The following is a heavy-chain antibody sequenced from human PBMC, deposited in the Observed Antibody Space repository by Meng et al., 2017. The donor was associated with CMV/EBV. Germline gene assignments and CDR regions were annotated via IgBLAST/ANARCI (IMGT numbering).Heavy chain of an antibody. V-gene: IGHV5-51*01. CDR1: GYSFTSYW. CDR2: IYPGDSDT. Sequence: GESLKISCKGSGYSFTSYWIGWVRQMPGKGLEWMWIIYPGDSDTRYSPSFQGQVTISADKSISTAYLQWSRLKAEYTAMYDCATISSGYAHWGQGTLVTVSS. D-gene: IGHD5-12*01. CDR3: ATISSGYAH. J-gene: IGHJ4*02.